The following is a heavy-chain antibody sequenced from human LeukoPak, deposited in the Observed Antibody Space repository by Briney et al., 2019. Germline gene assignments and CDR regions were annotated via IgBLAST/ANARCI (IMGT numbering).Heavy chain of an antibody. J-gene: IGHJ6*02. Sequence: GASVKVSCKASGYTFTSYGISWVRQAPGQGLEWMGWISAYNGNTNYAQKLQGRVTMTTDTSTSTAYMELRSLRSDDTAVYYCARDRGYSGYDRPAPYYYYGMDVWGQGTTVTVSS. V-gene: IGHV1-18*01. CDR3: ARDRGYSGYDRPAPYYYYGMDV. D-gene: IGHD5-12*01. CDR2: ISAYNGNT. CDR1: GYTFTSYG.